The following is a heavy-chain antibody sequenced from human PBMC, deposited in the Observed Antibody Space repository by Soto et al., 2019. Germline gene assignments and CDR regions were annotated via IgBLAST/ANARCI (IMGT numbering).Heavy chain of an antibody. J-gene: IGHJ4*02. CDR1: GFSFGVSGAG. V-gene: IGHV2-5*01. Sequence: QITLKESGPTLVKPTQTLTLTCTFSGFSFGVSGAGVGWIRQPPGRALEWLGLVFWNDDKRYSPSLESRLTLTKDTSNNQVVLTVTNLDPGDTGTYYCARAYTYDFDHWGQGTLVTVSS. CDR3: ARAYTYDFDH. D-gene: IGHD2-21*01. CDR2: VFWNDDK.